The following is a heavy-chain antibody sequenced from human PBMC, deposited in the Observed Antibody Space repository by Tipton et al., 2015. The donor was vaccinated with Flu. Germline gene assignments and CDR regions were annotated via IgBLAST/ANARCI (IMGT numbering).Heavy chain of an antibody. V-gene: IGHV4-59*01. Sequence: LRLSCTVSGGSINRYYWSWIRQPPGKGLEWMGNIYYSGSTNYNPSLKSRVTISVDTSKTQFSLKLSSVTAADTAVYYCARDLGRPHSPRGNYYYGMDVWGQGTTVTVSS. CDR3: ARDLGRPHSPRGNYYYGMDV. CDR2: IYYSGST. D-gene: IGHD3-16*01. J-gene: IGHJ6*02. CDR1: GGSINRYY.